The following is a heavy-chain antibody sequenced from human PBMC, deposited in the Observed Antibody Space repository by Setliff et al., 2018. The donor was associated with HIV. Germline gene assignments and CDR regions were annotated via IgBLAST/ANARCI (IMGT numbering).Heavy chain of an antibody. CDR1: GGSFSGFY. Sequence: SETLSLTCAVYGGSFSGFYWNWIRQPPGKGLEWIGNCYAGGSANYAPSLKGRVSISEDTSKNQFSLELKSVTAADTAVYYCAREFEYYDSRGFRYYYMDVSGKGTAVTVSS. CDR3: AREFEYYDSRGFRYYYMDV. J-gene: IGHJ6*03. V-gene: IGHV4-4*08. D-gene: IGHD3-22*01. CDR2: CYAGGSA.